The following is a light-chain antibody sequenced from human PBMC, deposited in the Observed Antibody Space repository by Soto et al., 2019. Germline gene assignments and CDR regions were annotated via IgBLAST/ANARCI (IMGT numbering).Light chain of an antibody. V-gene: IGKV1-27*01. J-gene: IGKJ3*01. CDR2: AAS. CDR3: QKYNSALIFT. Sequence: DIQMTQSXSSLSASVGDRVTITCRASQGISNYLAWYQQKPGKVPKLLIYAASTLQSGVPSRFSGSGSGTDFTLTISSLQPEDVATYYCQKYNSALIFTFGPGTKVDIK. CDR1: QGISNY.